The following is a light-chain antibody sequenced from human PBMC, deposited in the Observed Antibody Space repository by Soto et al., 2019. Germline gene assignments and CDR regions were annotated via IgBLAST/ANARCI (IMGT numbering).Light chain of an antibody. CDR1: QSVSSSD. CDR2: GAS. J-gene: IGKJ2*02. V-gene: IGKV3-20*01. Sequence: EIVLTQSPGTLSLSPGERATLSCRASQSVSSSDLAWYQQKPGQAPRLLIYGASSRATGIPDRFSGSGSGTDFTLTISRLEPEDFEVYYCQQYGSSPRTFGQGTKVEIK. CDR3: QQYGSSPRT.